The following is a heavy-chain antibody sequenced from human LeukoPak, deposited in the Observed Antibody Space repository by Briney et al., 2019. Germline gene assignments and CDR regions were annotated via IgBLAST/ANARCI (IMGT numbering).Heavy chain of an antibody. J-gene: IGHJ4*02. CDR1: GFTFSSYA. Sequence: GGSLRLSCAASGFTFSSYAMHWVRQAPGKGLDWVSITSYDGSNKYHADSVMGRFTISRDNSKNTLYLEMNSLRAEDTAVYYCARENAPFYDSSGFSVYFDYWGQGTLVTVSS. V-gene: IGHV3-30*04. CDR3: ARENAPFYDSSGFSVYFDY. CDR2: TSYDGSNK. D-gene: IGHD3-22*01.